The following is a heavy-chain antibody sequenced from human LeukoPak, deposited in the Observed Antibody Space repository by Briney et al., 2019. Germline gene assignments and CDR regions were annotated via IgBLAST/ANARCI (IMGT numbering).Heavy chain of an antibody. CDR1: GGSFSGYY. V-gene: IGHV4-34*01. CDR2: INHSGST. Sequence: SETLSLTCAVYGGSFSGYYWSWIRQPPGKGLEWIGEINHSGSTNYNPSLRSRVTISVDTSKNQFSLKLSSVTAADTAVYYCARVAGSYSFDYWGQGTLVTVSS. CDR3: ARVAGSYSFDY. D-gene: IGHD1-26*01. J-gene: IGHJ4*02.